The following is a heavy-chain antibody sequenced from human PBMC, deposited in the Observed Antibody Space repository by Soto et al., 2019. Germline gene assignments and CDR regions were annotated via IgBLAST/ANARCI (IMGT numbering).Heavy chain of an antibody. Sequence: EVQLLESGGGLVQPGGSLRLSCAASGFTFSSYAMSWVRQAPGKGLEWVSAISGSGGSTYYADSVEGRFTTSRDNSKNTLYLQMNSMRAEDTAVYYCAKDPIKIMIVYAFDIWGQGTMVTVSS. J-gene: IGHJ3*02. D-gene: IGHD3-22*01. CDR3: AKDPIKIMIVYAFDI. CDR2: ISGSGGST. V-gene: IGHV3-23*01. CDR1: GFTFSSYA.